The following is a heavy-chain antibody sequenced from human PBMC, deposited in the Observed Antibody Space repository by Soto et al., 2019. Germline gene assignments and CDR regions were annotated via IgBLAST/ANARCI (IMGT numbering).Heavy chain of an antibody. CDR1: GGSFTGYY. J-gene: IGHJ5*02. V-gene: IGHV4-34*01. Sequence: SETLSLTCAVYGGSFTGYYWSWLRQPPGKGPEWIGEINHSGSTKYNPSLKSRVTISVDTSKNQFSLKLSSVTAADTAVYYCARSRMVVVVPAKAKGNWFDPWGQGTLVTVSS. CDR3: ARSRMVVVVPAKAKGNWFDP. CDR2: INHSGST. D-gene: IGHD2-2*01.